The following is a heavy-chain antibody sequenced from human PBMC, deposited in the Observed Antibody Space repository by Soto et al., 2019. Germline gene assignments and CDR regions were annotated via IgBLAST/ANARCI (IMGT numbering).Heavy chain of an antibody. Sequence: SETLSLTCTVSGDSIGSGNKYWSWIRQAPGKGLEWIGYIFSSGTTCYNPSLKSRVTISVDTSKNQFSLKLSSVTAADTAVYYWARARITFGGVIVAPRGGLCWFDPWGQGTLVTVSS. CDR3: ARARITFGGVIVAPRGGLCWFDP. J-gene: IGHJ5*02. D-gene: IGHD3-16*02. CDR2: IFSSGTT. V-gene: IGHV4-30-4*01. CDR1: GDSIGSGNKY.